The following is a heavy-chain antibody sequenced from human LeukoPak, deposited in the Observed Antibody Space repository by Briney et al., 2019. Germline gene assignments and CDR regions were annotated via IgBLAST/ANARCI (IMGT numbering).Heavy chain of an antibody. CDR2: INAGNGNT. Sequence: ASVKVSCKASGYTFTSYAMRWVRQAPGQRLEWMGWINAGNGNTKYSQKFQGRVTITRDTSASTAYMELSSLRSEDTAVYYCARDANRQQPGSWGFDYWGQGTLVTVSS. D-gene: IGHD6-13*01. CDR1: GYTFTSYA. V-gene: IGHV1-3*01. CDR3: ARDANRQQPGSWGFDY. J-gene: IGHJ4*02.